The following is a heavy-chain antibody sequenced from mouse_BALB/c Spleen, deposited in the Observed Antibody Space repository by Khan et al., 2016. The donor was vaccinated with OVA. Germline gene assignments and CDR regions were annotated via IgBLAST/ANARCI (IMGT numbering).Heavy chain of an antibody. Sequence: QVRLQQSGAELVRPGASVKLSCKASGYSFTSNWMNWVKQRPGQGLEWIGIIHPYDSETRLNQKFKDKATLTVDKSSSTAYMQLSSPTSEDSVVYYCAGGNTASYWYFDVWGAGTTVTVSS. D-gene: IGHD1-2*01. CDR3: AGGNTASYWYFDV. V-gene: IGHV1-61*01. CDR2: IHPYDSET. J-gene: IGHJ1*01. CDR1: GYSFTSNW.